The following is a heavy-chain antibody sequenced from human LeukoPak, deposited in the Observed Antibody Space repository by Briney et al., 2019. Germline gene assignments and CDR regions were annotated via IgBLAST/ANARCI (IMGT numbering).Heavy chain of an antibody. D-gene: IGHD4/OR15-4a*01. Sequence: GGSVRLSCAASGFTFNNYSMNWVRQAPGKGLEWVSSISAGSTYIHYADSVKGRFTISRDNARNSLFMQMNSLRAEDTAVYYCVRDGATRLEFDYWGQGTLVTVSS. J-gene: IGHJ4*02. CDR3: VRDGATRLEFDY. CDR2: ISAGSTYI. CDR1: GFTFNNYS. V-gene: IGHV3-21*01.